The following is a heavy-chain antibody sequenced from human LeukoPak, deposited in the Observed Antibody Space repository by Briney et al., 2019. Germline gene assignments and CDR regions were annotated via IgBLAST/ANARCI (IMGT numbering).Heavy chain of an antibody. J-gene: IGHJ6*03. Sequence: SETLSLTCAVYGGSFSGYYWSWIRQPPGKGLEWIGEINHSGSTNYNPSLKSRVTISVDTSKNQFSLKLSSVTAADTAVYYCARGPGSCRSSLYYYYYYYMDVWGKGTTVTVSS. CDR2: INHSGST. D-gene: IGHD6-25*01. V-gene: IGHV4-34*01. CDR1: GGSFSGYY. CDR3: ARGPGSCRSSLYYYYYYYMDV.